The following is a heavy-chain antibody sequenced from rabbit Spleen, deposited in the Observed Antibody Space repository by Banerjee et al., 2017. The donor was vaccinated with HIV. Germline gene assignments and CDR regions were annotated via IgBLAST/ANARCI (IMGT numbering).Heavy chain of an antibody. CDR3: ARDGYSSNNKCYFDL. V-gene: IGHV1S45*01. Sequence: LEESGGDLVKPEGSLTLTCTASGIDFSSYGISWVRQAPGKGLEWIGYIYAGGSVVTYYASWAKGRFTFSKTSSTTVTLQMTSLTAADTATYFCARDGYSSNNKCYFDLWGPGTLVTV. D-gene: IGHD7-1*01. CDR2: IYAGGSVVT. CDR1: GIDFSSYG. J-gene: IGHJ4*01.